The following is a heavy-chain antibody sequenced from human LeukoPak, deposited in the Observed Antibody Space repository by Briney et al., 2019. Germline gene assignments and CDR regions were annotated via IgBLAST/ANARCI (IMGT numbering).Heavy chain of an antibody. CDR1: GGSISSYY. V-gene: IGHV4-59*08. Sequence: SETLSLTCTVSGGSISSYYWSWIRQPPGKGLEWIGFIYYSGSTNYSPSLKSRVTISVDTSKNQFSLKLSSVTAADTAVYYCARRFSSSWPYYFDYWGQGTLVTVSS. CDR3: ARRFSSSWPYYFDY. D-gene: IGHD6-13*01. CDR2: IYYSGST. J-gene: IGHJ4*02.